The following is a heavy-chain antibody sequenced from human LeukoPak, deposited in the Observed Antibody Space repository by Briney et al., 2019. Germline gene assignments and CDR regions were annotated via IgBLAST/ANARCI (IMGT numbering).Heavy chain of an antibody. CDR1: GFTFDGYA. V-gene: IGHV3-9*01. CDR3: AEDSHYDSSGYYRH. Sequence: GRSLRLSCAASGFTFDGYAMHWVRQAPGKGLEWVSGISWNSGSIGYADSVKGRLTISRDNAKNSLYLQMNSLRAEDTALYYCAEDSHYDSSGYYRHWGQGTLVTVSS. CDR2: ISWNSGSI. D-gene: IGHD3-22*01. J-gene: IGHJ4*02.